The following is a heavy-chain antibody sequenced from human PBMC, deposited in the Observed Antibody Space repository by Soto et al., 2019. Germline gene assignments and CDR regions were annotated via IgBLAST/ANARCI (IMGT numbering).Heavy chain of an antibody. CDR1: GGTFSSYA. CDR3: ARSGITIFGRGYYYYGMDV. Sequence: ASVKVSCKASGGTFSSYAISWVRQAPGQGLEWMGGIIPIFGTANYAQKFQGRVTITADESTSTAYMELSSLRSEDTAVYYCARSGITIFGRGYYYYGMDVWGQGTTVTVSS. CDR2: IIPIFGTA. V-gene: IGHV1-69*13. D-gene: IGHD3-3*01. J-gene: IGHJ6*02.